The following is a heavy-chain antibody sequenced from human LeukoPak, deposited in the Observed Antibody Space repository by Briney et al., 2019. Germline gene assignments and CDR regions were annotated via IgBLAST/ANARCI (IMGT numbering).Heavy chain of an antibody. CDR2: INPNSGGT. J-gene: IGHJ4*02. D-gene: IGHD1-1*01. V-gene: IGHV1-2*02. CDR1: GYTFTGYY. CDR3: ARGTETDYFDF. Sequence: RASVKVSCKAPGYTFTGYYMHWVRQAPGQGLEWMGWINPNSGGTNYAQNSQGRVTMTRDTSISTAYMELTRLRSDDTAVYYCARGTETDYFDFWGQGTLVTVSS.